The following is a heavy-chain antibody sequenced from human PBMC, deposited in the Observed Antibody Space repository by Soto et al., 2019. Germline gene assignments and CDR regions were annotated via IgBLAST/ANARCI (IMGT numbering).Heavy chain of an antibody. V-gene: IGHV4-34*01. CDR3: ARGKVVVVAATYYYYYGMDV. J-gene: IGHJ6*02. D-gene: IGHD2-15*01. CDR2: INHSGST. CDR1: GGSFSGYY. Sequence: LSLTCAVYGGSFSGYYWSWIRQPPGKGLEWIGEINHSGSTNYNPSLKSRVTISVDTSKNQFSLKLSSVTAADTAVYYCARGKVVVVAATYYYYYGMDVWGQGTTVTVSS.